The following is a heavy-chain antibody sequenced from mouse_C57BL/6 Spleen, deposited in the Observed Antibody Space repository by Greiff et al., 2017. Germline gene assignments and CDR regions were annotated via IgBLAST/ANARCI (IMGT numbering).Heavy chain of an antibody. CDR1: GFNFTNTY. V-gene: IGHV14-3*01. D-gene: IGHD2-5*01. CDR3: ANYYSSYDAMGY. Sequence: VQLQQSVAELVRPGALVKLSCTASGFNFTNTYMHWVKQRPEQGLEWIGRIYPANGNTKYAPKFQGKATITADTSSNTAYLQLSSLTSEDTAIYYCANYYSSYDAMGYWGKGTSVTVAS. CDR2: IYPANGNT. J-gene: IGHJ4*01.